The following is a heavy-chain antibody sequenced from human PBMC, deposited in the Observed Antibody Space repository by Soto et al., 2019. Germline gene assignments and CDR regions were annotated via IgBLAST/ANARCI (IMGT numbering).Heavy chain of an antibody. J-gene: IGHJ6*02. CDR1: RFTFSSYG. D-gene: IGHD5-18*01. V-gene: IGHV3-30*18. CDR3: AKDGIQLWYYGMDV. CDR2: ISYDGSNK. Sequence: QVQLVESGGGVVQPGRSLRLSCAASRFTFSSYGMHWVRQAPGKGLEWVAVISYDGSNKYYADSVKGRFTISRDNSKNTLYLQMNSLRAEDTAVYYCAKDGIQLWYYGMDVWGQGTTVTVSS.